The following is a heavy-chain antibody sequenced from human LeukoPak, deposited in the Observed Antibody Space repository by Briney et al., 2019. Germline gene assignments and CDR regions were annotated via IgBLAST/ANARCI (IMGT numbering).Heavy chain of an antibody. J-gene: IGHJ5*02. CDR3: ARDRVYYYGSGVFDP. Sequence: PSETLSLTCTVSGDSISGYYWSWIRQPAGKGLEWIGRIYSSGSTKYNPPLKSRVTMSVDTSKNQFSLKLSSMTAADTAVYYCARDRVYYYGSGVFDPWGQGTLVTVSS. CDR1: GDSISGYY. CDR2: IYSSGST. V-gene: IGHV4-4*07. D-gene: IGHD3-10*01.